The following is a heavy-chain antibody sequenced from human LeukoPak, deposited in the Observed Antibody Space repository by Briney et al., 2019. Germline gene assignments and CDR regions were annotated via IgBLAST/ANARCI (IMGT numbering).Heavy chain of an antibody. CDR3: TKNGYYSMDV. CDR1: GDSVSSDKW. CDR2: IFPTGST. J-gene: IGHJ6*03. D-gene: IGHD6-13*01. Sequence: SETLSLTCAVSGDSVSSDKWWGWVRQSPGKGLEWIGEIFPTGSTFYNPSLRSRVTISIEKSGNYSSLNLRSVTAADTAIYYCTKNGYYSMDVWGKGTTVTVSS. V-gene: IGHV4-4*02.